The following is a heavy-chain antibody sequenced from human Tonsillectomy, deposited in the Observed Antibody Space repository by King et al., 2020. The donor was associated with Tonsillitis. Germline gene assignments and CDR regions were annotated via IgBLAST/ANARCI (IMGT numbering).Heavy chain of an antibody. D-gene: IGHD6-13*01. CDR3: AKESLASEYSSNWYEPFAY. CDR1: GFTFSSYP. Sequence: QVQLVESGGGVVQPGRFLRLSCAASGFTFSSYPMHWVRQAPGKGLEWVAVISYDGSNKYYADSVKGRFTISRDNSKNTLFLQMSSLRTEDTAGYYCAKESLASEYSSNWYEPFAYWGQGTLVTVSS. CDR2: ISYDGSNK. V-gene: IGHV3-30*04. J-gene: IGHJ4*02.